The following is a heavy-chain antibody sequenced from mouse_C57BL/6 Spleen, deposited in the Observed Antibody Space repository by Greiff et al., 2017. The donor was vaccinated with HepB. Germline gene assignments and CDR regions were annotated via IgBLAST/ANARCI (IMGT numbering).Heavy chain of an antibody. V-gene: IGHV1-4*01. J-gene: IGHJ4*01. Sequence: QVQLKQSGAELARPGASVKMSCKASGYTFTSYTMHWVKQRPGQGLEWIGYINPSSGYTKYNQKFKDKATLTADKSSSTAYMQLSSLTSEDSAVYYCARVGLRMDYYAMDYWGQGTSVTVSS. D-gene: IGHD3-1*01. CDR3: ARVGLRMDYYAMDY. CDR2: INPSSGYT. CDR1: GYTFTSYT.